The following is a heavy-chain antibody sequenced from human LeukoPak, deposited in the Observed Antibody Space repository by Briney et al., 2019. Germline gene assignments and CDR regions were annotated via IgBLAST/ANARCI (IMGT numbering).Heavy chain of an antibody. CDR2: INPSGGST. CDR1: GYTFTSYH. D-gene: IGHD3-3*01. CDR3: ARAGYDFWSGYSTNFDY. J-gene: IGHJ4*02. Sequence: ASVKVSCKASGYTFTSYHIHWVRQAPGQGLEWMGFINPSGGSTNYAQKFQGRVTMTRDMSTSTVYMELSSLRSEDTAVYYCARAGYDFWSGYSTNFDYRGQGTLVTVSS. V-gene: IGHV1-46*01.